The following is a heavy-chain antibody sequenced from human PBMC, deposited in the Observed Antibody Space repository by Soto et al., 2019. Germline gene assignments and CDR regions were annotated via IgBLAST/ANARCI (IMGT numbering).Heavy chain of an antibody. Sequence: EVQLLESGGGLVQPGGSLRLSCAASGFTFSNYAMSWVRQAPGMGLEWVSTLSGSGGSTYYADSVKGRFTISRDNSKNTLYLQMNSLRAEDTAVYYCAKDTVPVATPWFDPWGQGTLVTVSS. CDR1: GFTFSNYA. CDR2: LSGSGGST. CDR3: AKDTVPVATPWFDP. D-gene: IGHD2-2*01. J-gene: IGHJ5*02. V-gene: IGHV3-23*01.